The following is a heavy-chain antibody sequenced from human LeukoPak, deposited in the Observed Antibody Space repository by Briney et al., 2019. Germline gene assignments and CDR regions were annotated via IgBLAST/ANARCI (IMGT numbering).Heavy chain of an antibody. J-gene: IGHJ4*02. V-gene: IGHV1-18*01. CDR3: ARWSSIVGATGVGGYFDY. CDR2: ISAYNGST. CDR1: GYTFTSYG. D-gene: IGHD1-26*01. Sequence: ASVKVSCKASGYTFTSYGISWVRQAPGQGLEWMGWISAYNGSTNYAQKLQGRVTMTTDTSTSTAYMELRSLRSDDTAVYYCARWSSIVGATGVGGYFDYWGQGTLVTVSS.